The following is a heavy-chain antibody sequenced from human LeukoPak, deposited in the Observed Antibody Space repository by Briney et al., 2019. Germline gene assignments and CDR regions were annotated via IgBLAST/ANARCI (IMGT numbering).Heavy chain of an antibody. V-gene: IGHV1-69*13. J-gene: IGHJ4*02. CDR3: ARGTTSGYSYGLLDY. D-gene: IGHD5-18*01. CDR1: GYTFTSYA. CDR2: IIPIFGTA. Sequence: ASVKVSCKASGYTFTSYAISWVRQAPGQGLEWMGGIIPIFGTANYAQKFQGRVTITADESTSTAYMELSSLRSEDTAVYYCARGTTSGYSYGLLDYWGQGTLVTVSS.